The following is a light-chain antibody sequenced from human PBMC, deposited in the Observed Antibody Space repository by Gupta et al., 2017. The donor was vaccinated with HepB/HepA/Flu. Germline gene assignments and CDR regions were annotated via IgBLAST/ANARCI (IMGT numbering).Light chain of an antibody. CDR1: SSNIGSNI. CDR2: RNN. CDR3: EAWDDDLDGFAV. Sequence: QSVLTQPPSASGAPGQKVTISCPGRSSNIGSNIVHWYQQIPGTAPKLLIYRNNQRPSGVPDRFSGSKSGTSASLAISGLQSEVEAIYYCEAWDDDLDGFAVFGGGTKVTVL. J-gene: IGLJ2*01. V-gene: IGLV1-44*01.